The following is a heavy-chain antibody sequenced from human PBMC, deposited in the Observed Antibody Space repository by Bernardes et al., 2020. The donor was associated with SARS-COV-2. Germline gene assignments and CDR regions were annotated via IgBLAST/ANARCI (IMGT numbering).Heavy chain of an antibody. CDR3: AKDAIENDGTWNWFDP. D-gene: IGHD1-1*01. Sequence: GGTLRLSCAVSGFTFSNYAMSWVRQAPGKGLEWVSSISGGGYSTYYADSVKGRFTISRDDSKNTLYLQMNSLGAEDTAVYSCAKDAIENDGTWNWFDPWGQGALVTVSS. CDR2: ISGGGYST. CDR1: GFTFSNYA. V-gene: IGHV3-23*01. J-gene: IGHJ5*02.